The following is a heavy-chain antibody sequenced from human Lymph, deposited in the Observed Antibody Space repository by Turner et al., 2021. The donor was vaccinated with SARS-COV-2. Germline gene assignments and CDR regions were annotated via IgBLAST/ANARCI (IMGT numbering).Heavy chain of an antibody. V-gene: IGHV4-59*01. Sequence: QVQLQEWGQRLVKLLDTLSLTRTVSGGSMNSNYWSWIRQPPGKRLGWSGYITYRGSTNYNPSLKSRVTISVDTSKDQFSLKLTSVTAADTAIYYCARETVNNWVDPWGQGILVTVSS. D-gene: IGHD2-21*02. J-gene: IGHJ5*02. CDR1: GGSMNSNY. CDR3: ARETVNNWVDP. CDR2: ITYRGST.